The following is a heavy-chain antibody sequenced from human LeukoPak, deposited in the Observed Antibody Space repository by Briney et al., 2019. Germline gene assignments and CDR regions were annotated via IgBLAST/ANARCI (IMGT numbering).Heavy chain of an antibody. D-gene: IGHD6-19*01. Sequence: PGGSLRLSCAASGFTFSRHWMTWVRQAPGKGLEWVANIKHDGSEKNYVDSVKGRFTISRDNAKNSLYLQMNSLTAGDTAVYYCAGAGSETQWRAFDFWGQGALVTVFS. CDR3: AGAGSETQWRAFDF. CDR2: IKHDGSEK. V-gene: IGHV3-7*01. CDR1: GFTFSRHW. J-gene: IGHJ4*02.